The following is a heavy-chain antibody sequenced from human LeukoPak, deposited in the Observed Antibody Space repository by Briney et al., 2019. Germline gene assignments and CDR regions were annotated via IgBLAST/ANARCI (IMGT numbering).Heavy chain of an antibody. J-gene: IGHJ4*02. D-gene: IGHD2-2*01. CDR3: ATYGYCSSTSCLDYYFDY. CDR2: IIPILGIA. CDR1: GGTFSSYA. V-gene: IGHV1-69*04. Sequence: GASVKVSCKASGGTFSSYAISWVRQAPGQGLEWMGRIIPILGIANYAQKFQGRVTITADKSTSTAYMELSSLRSEDTAVYYCATYGYCSSTSCLDYYFDYWGQGTLVTVSS.